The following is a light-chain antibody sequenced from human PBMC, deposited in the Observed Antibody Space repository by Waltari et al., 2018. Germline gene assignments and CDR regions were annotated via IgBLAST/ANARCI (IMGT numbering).Light chain of an antibody. CDR2: KAS. CDR3: HQYNTYPYT. V-gene: IGKV1-5*03. CDR1: QSISTW. J-gene: IGKJ2*01. Sequence: DIQMTQSPSALSASVGDRVTITCRASQSISTWLAWYQQKPGKAPNLLIYKASSLESGVPSRFSGSGSGTEFTLTISSLQPDDCATYYCHQYNTYPYTFGQGTKLEIK.